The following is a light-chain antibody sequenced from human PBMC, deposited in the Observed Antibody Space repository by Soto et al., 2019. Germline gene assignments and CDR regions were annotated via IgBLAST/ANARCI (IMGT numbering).Light chain of an antibody. V-gene: IGKV1-33*01. J-gene: IGKJ5*01. CDR1: QDISNY. Sequence: DIQMTQSPSSLSASVGDRVTITCQASQDISNYLNWYQQKPGKAPKLLIYDASNLETGVPSRFSGSGSGTDFTFTITSLQPGDIATYYCQQYKHLITFGQGTRLEIK. CDR3: QQYKHLIT. CDR2: DAS.